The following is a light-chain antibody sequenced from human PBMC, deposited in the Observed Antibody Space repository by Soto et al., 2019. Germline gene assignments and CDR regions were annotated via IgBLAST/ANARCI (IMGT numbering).Light chain of an antibody. Sequence: QSALTQPPSASGSPGQSVTISCTGTSSDVGVYDYVSWYQQHPGKAPRLIIYGVNKRPSGVPDRFSGSKSANTASLTVSGLQSEDEADYYCISYAGNHNFIFGGGTKLTVL. CDR1: SSDVGVYDY. J-gene: IGLJ2*01. CDR3: ISYAGNHNFI. V-gene: IGLV2-8*01. CDR2: GVN.